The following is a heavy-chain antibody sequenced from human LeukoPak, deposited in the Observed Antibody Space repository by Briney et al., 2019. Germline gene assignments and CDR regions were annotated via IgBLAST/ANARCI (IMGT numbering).Heavy chain of an antibody. CDR1: GYTFNNYA. CDR2: INAGNSHT. J-gene: IGHJ4*02. D-gene: IGHD2-21*01. V-gene: IGHV1-3*01. Sequence: APVKVSCKASGYTFNNYAIHWVRQAPGQRFEWMGWINAGNSHTKYSQNFQGRITITRDSSASTVYMELSSLTSEDTAVYYCARGIWSARTVDYYLDYWGQGTLVTVSS. CDR3: ARGIWSARTVDYYLDY.